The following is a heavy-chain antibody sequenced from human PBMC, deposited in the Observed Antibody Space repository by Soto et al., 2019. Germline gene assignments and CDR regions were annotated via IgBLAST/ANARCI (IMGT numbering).Heavy chain of an antibody. CDR2: IYYSGST. CDR1: GGSVTSYY. V-gene: IGHV4-59*02. D-gene: IGHD3-10*01. Sequence: KASETLSLTCTVSGGSVTSYYWSCIRQPPGKALEWIGTIYYSGSTNYNPSLKSRVTISVDTSKNQFSLKLKSVTDADTAVYFCARALYGSGVLDIWGQGTTVTVSS. CDR3: ARALYGSGVLDI. J-gene: IGHJ6*02.